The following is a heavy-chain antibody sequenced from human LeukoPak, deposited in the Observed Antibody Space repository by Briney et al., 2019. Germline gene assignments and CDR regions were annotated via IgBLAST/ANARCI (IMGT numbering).Heavy chain of an antibody. CDR2: ISGSGGST. J-gene: IGHJ3*01. D-gene: IGHD1-26*01. CDR1: GFAFTSFA. Sequence: GGSLRLSCAASGFAFTSFAVSWVRQAPGKGLEWVSAISGSGGSTFYADSVKGRFTISRDNSKNTQSLQMNSLRAEDTAIYYCAKDLRFSGSPRAFDFWGQGTMVTVSS. CDR3: AKDLRFSGSPRAFDF. V-gene: IGHV3-23*01.